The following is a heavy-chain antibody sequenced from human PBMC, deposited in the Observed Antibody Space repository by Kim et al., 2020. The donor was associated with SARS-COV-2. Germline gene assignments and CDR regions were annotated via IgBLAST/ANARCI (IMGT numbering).Heavy chain of an antibody. CDR2: SSSTI. D-gene: IGHD1-26*01. J-gene: IGHJ4*02. V-gene: IGHV3-48*02. CDR3: ARGIGGY. Sequence: SSSTIYYADSVKGRFTISRDNAKNSLYLQMNSLRDEDTAVYYCARGIGGYWGQGTLVTVSS.